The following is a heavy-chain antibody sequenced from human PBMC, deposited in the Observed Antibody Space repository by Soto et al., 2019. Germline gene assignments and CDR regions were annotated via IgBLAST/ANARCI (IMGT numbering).Heavy chain of an antibody. Sequence: VGSLRLSCAASGFTFSSYGMHWVRQAPGKGLEWVAVISYDGSNKYYADSVKGRFTISRDNSKNTLYLQMNSLTAEDTAVYYCFPFSWFDPWGQGTLVTVSS. CDR3: FPFSWFDP. J-gene: IGHJ5*02. CDR1: GFTFSSYG. CDR2: ISYDGSNK. V-gene: IGHV3-30*03.